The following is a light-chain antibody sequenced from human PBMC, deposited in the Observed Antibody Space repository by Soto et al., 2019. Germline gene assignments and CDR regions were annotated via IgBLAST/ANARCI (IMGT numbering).Light chain of an antibody. J-gene: IGKJ5*01. CDR3: QQDYNLPFT. CDR1: QSIDSNY. CDR2: GSS. V-gene: IGKV3D-7*01. Sequence: EIVVTQSPGTLSLSPGERAALSCRASQSIDSNYLSWYQQKPGQAPRLIISGSSTRATGTPARFSGSGSGTDFTLTISILQPEDFAVYYCQQDYNLPFTFGQGTRLEIK.